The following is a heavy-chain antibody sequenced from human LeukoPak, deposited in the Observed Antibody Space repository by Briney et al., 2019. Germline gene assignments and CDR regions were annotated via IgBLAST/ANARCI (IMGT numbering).Heavy chain of an antibody. D-gene: IGHD2-15*01. CDR3: AGGAGWLADY. V-gene: IGHV3-7*01. CDR2: IKQEGSRE. J-gene: IGHJ4*02. CDR1: AFTFSPYW. Sequence: PGRSLRLSCAAYAFTFSPYWMNWFRQAPGKGLEWVAIIKQEGSRELYDGSVEGRFTISRESGKDSLYLQMNSLRAEDTAVYYCAGGAGWLADYWGQGTLVTVSS.